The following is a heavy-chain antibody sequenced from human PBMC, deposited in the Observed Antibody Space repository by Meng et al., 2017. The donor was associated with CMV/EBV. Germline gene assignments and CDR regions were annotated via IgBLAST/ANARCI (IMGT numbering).Heavy chain of an antibody. J-gene: IGHJ4*02. D-gene: IGHD3-22*01. Sequence: QVQLQTGGVGLFKSSETLSLTCAVYGGSFSGYYWSWIRQPPGKGLEWIGEINHSGSTNYNPSLKSRVTISVDTSKNQFSLKLSSVTAADTAVYYCARAKIMYYYDSSGYYYDYWGQGTLVTVSS. CDR1: GGSFSGYY. V-gene: IGHV4-34*01. CDR3: ARAKIMYYYDSSGYYYDY. CDR2: INHSGST.